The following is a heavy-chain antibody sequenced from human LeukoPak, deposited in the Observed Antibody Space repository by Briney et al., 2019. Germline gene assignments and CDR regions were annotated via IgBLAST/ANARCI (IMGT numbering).Heavy chain of an antibody. J-gene: IGHJ4*02. V-gene: IGHV4-34*01. Sequence: SETLSLTCAVYGGSFSGYYWSWIRQPPGKGLEWIGEINHSGSTNYNPSLKSRVTISVDTSKNQFSLKLSSVTAADTAVYYCARGGILTGYYVYFDYWGQGTLVTVSS. CDR1: GGSFSGYY. D-gene: IGHD3-9*01. CDR2: INHSGST. CDR3: ARGGILTGYYVYFDY.